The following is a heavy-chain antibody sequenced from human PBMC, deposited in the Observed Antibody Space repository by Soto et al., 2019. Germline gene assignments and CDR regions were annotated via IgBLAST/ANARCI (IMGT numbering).Heavy chain of an antibody. CDR3: IRGGVEAPPHFEF. CDR2: FYYSGTT. D-gene: IGHD3-16*01. V-gene: IGHV4-59*02. J-gene: IGHJ4*02. Sequence: SETLSLTCSVSGDSVTDYYWNWVRQTPGKALEWIGYFYYSGTTNYNPSLKGRASISVDTSKNRFSLKLTSVTAADTAVYYCIRGGVEAPPHFEFWGQGKLVTVSS. CDR1: GDSVTDYY.